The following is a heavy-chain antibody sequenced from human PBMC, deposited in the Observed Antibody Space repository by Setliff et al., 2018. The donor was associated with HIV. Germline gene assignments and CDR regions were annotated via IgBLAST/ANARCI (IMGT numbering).Heavy chain of an antibody. J-gene: IGHJ4*02. CDR3: ARDRYGDYAYFDY. CDR1: GGSISSDTFY. D-gene: IGHD4-17*01. CDR2: VYARGNT. V-gene: IGHV4-61*09. Sequence: TLSLTCTVSGGSISSDTFYWSWIRQPAGKGLEWIGHVYARGNTNYNPSLKSRVTISVDTSKSQFSLKLSSVTAAGTAVYYCARDRYGDYAYFDYWGQGTLVTVSS.